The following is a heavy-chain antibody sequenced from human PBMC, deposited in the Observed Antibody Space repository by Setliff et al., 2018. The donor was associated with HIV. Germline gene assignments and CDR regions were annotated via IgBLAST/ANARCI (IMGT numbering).Heavy chain of an antibody. CDR3: ARRGMGQFLEWFPPPRYYGMDV. J-gene: IGHJ6*02. V-gene: IGHV1-18*01. D-gene: IGHD3-3*01. CDR1: GYTFTSYG. CDR2: ISAYNGNT. Sequence: EASVKVSCKASGYTFTSYGISWVRQAPGQGLEWMGWISAYNGNTNYAQKLQGRVTMTTDTSTSTAYMELRSLRSDDTAVYYCARRGMGQFLEWFPPPRYYGMDVWGQGTTVTVSS.